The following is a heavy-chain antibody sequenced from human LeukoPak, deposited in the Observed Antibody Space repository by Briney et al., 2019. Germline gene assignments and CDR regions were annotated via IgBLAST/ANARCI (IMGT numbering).Heavy chain of an antibody. J-gene: IGHJ5*02. CDR2: FSASGNS. CDR1: GDSISSGDYY. CDR3: AGDNRYCNGGYCSNWFDP. V-gene: IGHV4-61*02. D-gene: IGHD2-15*01. Sequence: PSETLSLTCTVSGDSISSGDYYWSWIRQPAGKGLEWIGRFSASGNSNYNPSLKSRLTISVDTSKNQFSLKLTSVTAADTAVYYCAGDNRYCNGGYCSNWFDPWGQGTLVTVSS.